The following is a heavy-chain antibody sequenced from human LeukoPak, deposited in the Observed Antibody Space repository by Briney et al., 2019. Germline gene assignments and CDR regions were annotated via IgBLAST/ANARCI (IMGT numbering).Heavy chain of an antibody. CDR3: ATDFYRGRQFDH. J-gene: IGHJ4*02. CDR1: GNTFTALS. Sequence: ASVKVSCTVSGNTFTALSMNWVRQAAGDGLEWMGGFDPEVVETIYAQKFQGRVTMTEDTSTATAYMELSSLRPDDTAVYYCATDFYRGRQFDHWGQGTLVTVSS. D-gene: IGHD2/OR15-2a*01. CDR2: FDPEVVET. V-gene: IGHV1-24*01.